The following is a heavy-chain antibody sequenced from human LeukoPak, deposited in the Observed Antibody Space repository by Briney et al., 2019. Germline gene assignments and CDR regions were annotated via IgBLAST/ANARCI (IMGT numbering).Heavy chain of an antibody. CDR1: GFTVSSNY. J-gene: IGHJ6*02. V-gene: IGHV3-23*01. Sequence: GGSLRLSCAASGFTVSSNYMSWVRQAPGKGLEWVSATSSSGGSTYYADSVKGRFTISRDNSKNTLYVQMNSLRAEDTAVYYCAKETGSGTYRSGMDVWGQGTTVTVSS. D-gene: IGHD3-10*01. CDR2: TSSSGGST. CDR3: AKETGSGTYRSGMDV.